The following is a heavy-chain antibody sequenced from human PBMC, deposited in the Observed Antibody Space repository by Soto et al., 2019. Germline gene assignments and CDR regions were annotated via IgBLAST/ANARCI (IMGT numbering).Heavy chain of an antibody. CDR1: GGSISNSYYY. J-gene: IGHJ6*02. CDR2: IYYNGNT. Sequence: PSETLSLTCTVSGGSISNSYYYWAWIRQPPGKGMEWIGNIYYNGNTNYNPSLKSRVTIFVDTSKSQFSLKLSSVTAADTAVYYCASNGYDSSGYYYGRYYYYGMDVWGQGTTVTVSS. D-gene: IGHD3-22*01. CDR3: ASNGYDSSGYYYGRYYYYGMDV. V-gene: IGHV4-39*01.